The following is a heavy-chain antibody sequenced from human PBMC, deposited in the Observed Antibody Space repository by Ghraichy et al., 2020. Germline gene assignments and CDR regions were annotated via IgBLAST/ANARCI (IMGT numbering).Heavy chain of an antibody. D-gene: IGHD3-22*01. CDR1: GDSISRRGYY. J-gene: IGHJ5*01. V-gene: IGHV4-39*01. CDR2: VHYSGTA. CDR3: VRQRWYYDTSDHPSGMFDS. Sequence: SETLSLTCTVSGDSISRRGYYWFWIRQPPGKVLQWIGNVHYSGTAYYHTSLKSRITTSVETSKNLFSLKLTSMTASDTAVYYCVRQRWYYDTSDHPSGMFDSWGHGILVTVSS.